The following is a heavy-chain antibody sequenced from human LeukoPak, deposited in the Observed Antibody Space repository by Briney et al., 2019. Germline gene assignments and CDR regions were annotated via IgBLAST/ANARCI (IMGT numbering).Heavy chain of an antibody. Sequence: GRSLRLSCAASGFTFSNYGMHWVRQAPGKGLEGVAVISYDGSNTYYADSVKGRFTISRDNSKNTLYLQMNSLRTEDTALFYCAKDRDTSGWRYFDYWGQGTLVTVSS. CDR2: ISYDGSNT. CDR1: GFTFSNYG. J-gene: IGHJ4*02. V-gene: IGHV3-30*18. CDR3: AKDRDTSGWRYFDY. D-gene: IGHD6-19*01.